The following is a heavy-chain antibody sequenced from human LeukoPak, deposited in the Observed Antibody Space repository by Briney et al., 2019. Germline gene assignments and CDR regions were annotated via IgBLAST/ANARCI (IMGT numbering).Heavy chain of an antibody. Sequence: ASVKVSCKASGYTFTSYGISWVRQAPGQGLEWMGWISAYNGNTNYAQKLQGRVTMTTDTSTSTAYMELRSLRSDDTAVYYCARGAVMIVGATLLNFDYWGQGTLVTVSS. V-gene: IGHV1-18*01. J-gene: IGHJ4*02. CDR1: GYTFTSYG. CDR2: ISAYNGNT. D-gene: IGHD1-26*01. CDR3: ARGAVMIVGATLLNFDY.